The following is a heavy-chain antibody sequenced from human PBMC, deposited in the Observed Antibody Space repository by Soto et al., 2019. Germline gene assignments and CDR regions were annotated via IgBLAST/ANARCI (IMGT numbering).Heavy chain of an antibody. CDR3: ARDYVGYSSAFDY. J-gene: IGHJ4*02. CDR1: GFTFSSYA. Sequence: VGSLRLSCAASGFTFSSYAMHWVRQAPGKGLEWVAVISYDGSNKYYADSVKGRFTISRDNSKNTLYLQMNSLRAEDTAVYYCARDYVGYSSAFDYWGQGTLVTVSS. V-gene: IGHV3-30-3*01. D-gene: IGHD6-19*01. CDR2: ISYDGSNK.